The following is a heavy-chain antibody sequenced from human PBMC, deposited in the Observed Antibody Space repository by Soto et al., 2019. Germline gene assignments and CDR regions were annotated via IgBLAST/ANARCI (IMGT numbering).Heavy chain of an antibody. V-gene: IGHV3-23*01. D-gene: IGHD3-3*01. CDR1: GFTFSSYA. CDR3: AKDWTPPFVLRFLEWTPGAFDI. J-gene: IGHJ3*02. CDR2: ISGSGGST. Sequence: GGSLRLSCAASGFTFSSYAMSWVRQAPGKGLEWVSAISGSGGSTYYADSVKGRFTISRDNSKNTLYLQMNSLRAEDTAVYYWAKDWTPPFVLRFLEWTPGAFDIWGQGTMVTVSS.